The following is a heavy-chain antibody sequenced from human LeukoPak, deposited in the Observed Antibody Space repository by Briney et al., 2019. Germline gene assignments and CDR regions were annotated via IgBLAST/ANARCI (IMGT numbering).Heavy chain of an antibody. Sequence: PGRSLRLSCAASGFTFSDFGMYWVRQAPGKGLEWVAIISYDGSYKYYADSVKGRFTISRDNSKNTLYLQMDSLGAEDTAVYYCARDRGRPAVAGPCYGMDVWGQGTTVTVSS. CDR2: ISYDGSYK. V-gene: IGHV3-30*03. J-gene: IGHJ6*02. D-gene: IGHD6-19*01. CDR3: ARDRGRPAVAGPCYGMDV. CDR1: GFTFSDFG.